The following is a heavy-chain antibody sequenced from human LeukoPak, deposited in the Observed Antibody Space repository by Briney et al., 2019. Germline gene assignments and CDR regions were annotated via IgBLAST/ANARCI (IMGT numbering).Heavy chain of an antibody. CDR3: GRFFSYGQTYYLDY. D-gene: IGHD5-18*01. CDR1: VYTFTGYY. V-gene: IGHV1-2*02. J-gene: IGHJ4*02. Sequence: ASVKVSCKASVYTFTGYYIHWVRQAPGQGLEWMGWINPNSADTNHAQKFQGRVTMTRDTSISTAYMELSSLRSDDTAVYYCGRFFSYGQTYYLDYWGQGTLVTVSS. CDR2: INPNSADT.